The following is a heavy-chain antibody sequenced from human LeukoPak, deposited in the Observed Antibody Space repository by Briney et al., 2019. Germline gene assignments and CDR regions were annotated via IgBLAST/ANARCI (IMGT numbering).Heavy chain of an antibody. D-gene: IGHD3-22*01. CDR2: IYPGDSDT. CDR1: GYSFTSYW. Sequence: GESLKISCKGSGYSFTSYWIAWVRQMPGKGLEYMGIIYPGDSDTRYSPSFQGQVTISADKSISTAYLQWSSLKASDTAMYYCASRTDSSGYWDWGQGTLVTVSS. J-gene: IGHJ4*02. V-gene: IGHV5-51*01. CDR3: ASRTDSSGYWD.